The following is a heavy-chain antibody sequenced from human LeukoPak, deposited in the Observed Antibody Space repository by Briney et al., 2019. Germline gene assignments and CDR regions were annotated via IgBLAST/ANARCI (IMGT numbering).Heavy chain of an antibody. CDR3: ARDYRAAGSVDY. J-gene: IGHJ4*02. CDR1: GYTFSGYY. CDR2: INPNSGGT. V-gene: IGHV1-2*02. Sequence: GASVKVSCKASGYTFSGYYMHWVRQAPGQGLEWMGWINPNSGGTNYAQKFQGRVTMTRDTSISTAYMELSRLTSDDTAVYYCARDYRAAGSVDYWGQGTLVTVSS. D-gene: IGHD6-13*01.